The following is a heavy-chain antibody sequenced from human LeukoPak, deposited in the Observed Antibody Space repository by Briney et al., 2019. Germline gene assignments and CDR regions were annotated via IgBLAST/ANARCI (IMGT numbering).Heavy chain of an antibody. Sequence: SETLSLTCTVSNGSISSYYWGWIRQPPGKGLEWIGSIYYSGSTYYNPSLKSRVTISVDTSKNQFSLKLSSVTAADTAVYYCARQTVTTTYFDYWGQGTLVTVSS. CDR3: ARQTVTTTYFDY. V-gene: IGHV4-39*01. J-gene: IGHJ4*02. D-gene: IGHD4-17*01. CDR2: IYYSGST. CDR1: NGSISSYY.